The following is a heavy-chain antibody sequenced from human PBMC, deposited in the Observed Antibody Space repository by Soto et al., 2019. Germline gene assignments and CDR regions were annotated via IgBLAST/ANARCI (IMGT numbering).Heavy chain of an antibody. J-gene: IGHJ1*01. Sequence: SETLSVTCTVSGGSMSSHYWTWLRQPPGKGLEWIGYISYSGSTYYDPSLKSRVTISADTSRNQFSLKLSSVIAADTAVYYCARADPDASVGYSGQGTLVTVSS. CDR2: ISYSGST. CDR1: GGSMSSHY. D-gene: IGHD3-16*01. V-gene: IGHV4-59*11. CDR3: ARADPDASVGY.